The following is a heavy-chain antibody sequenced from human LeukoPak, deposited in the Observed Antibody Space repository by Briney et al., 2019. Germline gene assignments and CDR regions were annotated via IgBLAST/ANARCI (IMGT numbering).Heavy chain of an antibody. Sequence: GGSLRLSCAASGFTFKNYWMSWVRQAPGKGLEWVANIKQDGSEKYYVDSVKGRFTISRDNAKNSLYLQMNSLRAEDTAVYYCARDYGIAAEFDYWGQGTLVTVSS. CDR3: ARDYGIAAEFDY. D-gene: IGHD6-13*01. CDR2: IKQDGSEK. CDR1: GFTFKNYW. V-gene: IGHV3-7*01. J-gene: IGHJ4*02.